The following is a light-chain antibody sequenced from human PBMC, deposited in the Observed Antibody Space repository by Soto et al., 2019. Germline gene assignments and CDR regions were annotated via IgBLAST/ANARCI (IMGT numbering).Light chain of an antibody. CDR3: QQYNSQWT. J-gene: IGKJ1*01. CDR2: KAS. CDR1: QSISSW. V-gene: IGKV1-5*03. Sequence: DIQMTQSPSTLSASVGDIVTITCRASQSISSWLAWYPQKPGKAPKLLIYKASSLEGGVPSRFSGSGSGTEFTLTISSLHPDDFATYYCQQYNSQWTFGHGTKVDTK.